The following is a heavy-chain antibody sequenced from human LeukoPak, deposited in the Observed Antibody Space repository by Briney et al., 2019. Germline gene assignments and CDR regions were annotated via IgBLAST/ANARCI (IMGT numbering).Heavy chain of an antibody. D-gene: IGHD3-9*01. CDR3: ARDPNYDILTGYYPFDY. V-gene: IGHV3-33*01. CDR1: GFSFSTYG. CDR2: IWNDGSNK. J-gene: IGHJ4*02. Sequence: GGSLRLSCAASGFSFSTYGIHWVRQAPGKGLEWVAVIWNDGSNKYYADSVKGRFTISRDNAKNSLYLQMNSLRAEDTAVYYCARDPNYDILTGYYPFDYWGQGTLVTVSS.